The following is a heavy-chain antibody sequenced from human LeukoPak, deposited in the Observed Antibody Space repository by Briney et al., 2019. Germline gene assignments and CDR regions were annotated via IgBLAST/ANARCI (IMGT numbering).Heavy chain of an antibody. CDR3: ARDPGTLATYFDY. Sequence: GGSLRLSCAASGYSFSSYGMQWVRQAPGKGLEWVAVIWYDGSKKYYGDSVKGRFTISRDDSKNTLYLQMNSLRAEDTAIYYCARDPGTLATYFDYWGPGTLVTVSS. CDR1: GYSFSSYG. J-gene: IGHJ4*02. CDR2: IWYDGSKK. D-gene: IGHD6-13*01. V-gene: IGHV3-33*01.